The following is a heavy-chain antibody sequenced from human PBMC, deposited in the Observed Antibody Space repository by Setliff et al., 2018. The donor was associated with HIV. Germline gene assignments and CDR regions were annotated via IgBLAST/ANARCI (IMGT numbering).Heavy chain of an antibody. D-gene: IGHD3-10*01. CDR1: GYRFTNYW. Sequence: GESLKISCKGSGYRFTNYWIAWLRQMPGKGLECMGIIYPGDSDTRYSPSFEGQVTISADKSISTAYLQWSSLKASDTAMYYCARHGQYGSGSYYNRPFDFWGQGILVTVSS. CDR3: ARHGQYGSGSYYNRPFDF. CDR2: IYPGDSDT. V-gene: IGHV5-51*01. J-gene: IGHJ4*02.